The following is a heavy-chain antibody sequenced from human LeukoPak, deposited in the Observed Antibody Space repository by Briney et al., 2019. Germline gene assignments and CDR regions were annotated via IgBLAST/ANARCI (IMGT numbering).Heavy chain of an antibody. Sequence: SETLSLTCTVSGGSISSYYWSWIRQPPGKGLEWIGYIYYSGSTNYNPSLKSRVTISVDTSKNQFSLKLGSVTAADTAVYYCARGMSGITRPSWFDPWGQGTLVTVSS. J-gene: IGHJ5*02. V-gene: IGHV4-59*01. CDR3: ARGMSGITRPSWFDP. D-gene: IGHD3-10*01. CDR2: IYYSGST. CDR1: GGSISSYY.